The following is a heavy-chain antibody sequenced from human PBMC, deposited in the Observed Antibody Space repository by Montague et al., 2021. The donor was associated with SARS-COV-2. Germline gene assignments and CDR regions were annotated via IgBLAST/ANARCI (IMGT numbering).Heavy chain of an antibody. Sequence: SETLSLTCAVYGGSFSGYYWSWIRQPPGKGLEWIGEINHSGSTNYNPSLKSRVTISVDTSMNQFSLKLSSVTAADTAVYYCASLTLGYCSSTSCYSDWFDPWGQGTLVTVSS. J-gene: IGHJ5*02. V-gene: IGHV4-34*01. D-gene: IGHD2-2*02. CDR3: ASLTLGYCSSTSCYSDWFDP. CDR1: GGSFSGYY. CDR2: INHSGST.